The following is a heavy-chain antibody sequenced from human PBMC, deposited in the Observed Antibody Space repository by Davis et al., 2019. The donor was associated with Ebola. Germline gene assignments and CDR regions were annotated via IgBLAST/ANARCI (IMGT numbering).Heavy chain of an antibody. Sequence: AASVKVSCKASGYTFTSYDINWVRQATGQGLEWMGWMNPNSGNTGYAQKFQGRVTMTRNTSISTAYMELSSLRSEDTAVYYCARESHLGGDFWSVYHYGMDVWGQGTTVTVSS. J-gene: IGHJ6*02. V-gene: IGHV1-8*01. D-gene: IGHD3-3*01. CDR2: MNPNSGNT. CDR1: GYTFTSYD. CDR3: ARESHLGGDFWSVYHYGMDV.